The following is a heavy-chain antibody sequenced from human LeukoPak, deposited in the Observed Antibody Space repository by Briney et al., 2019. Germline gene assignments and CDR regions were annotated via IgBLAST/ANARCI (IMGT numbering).Heavy chain of an antibody. CDR1: GGSFSGYY. Sequence: SETLSLTCGVYGGSFSGYYWSWIRQSPGKGLEWIGEINHGGSTNYNPSLKSRVTISVDTSKNQFSLKLNSVTAADTAVYYCAREGQGATNDYNWFDPWGQGTLVTVSS. J-gene: IGHJ5*02. D-gene: IGHD1-26*01. CDR3: AREGQGATNDYNWFDP. V-gene: IGHV4-34*01. CDR2: INHGGST.